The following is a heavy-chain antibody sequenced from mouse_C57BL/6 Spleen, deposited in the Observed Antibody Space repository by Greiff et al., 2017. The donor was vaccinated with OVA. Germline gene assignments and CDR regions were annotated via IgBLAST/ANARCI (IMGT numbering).Heavy chain of an antibody. D-gene: IGHD3-3*01. J-gene: IGHJ4*01. Sequence: EVMLVESGEGLVKPGGSLKLSCAASGFTFSSYAMSWVRQTPETRLEWVAYISSGGDYIYYADTVKGRFTISRDNARNTLYLQMSSLKSEDTAMYYCTREGDWYYAMDYWGQGTSVTVSS. CDR2: ISSGGDYI. CDR1: GFTFSSYA. CDR3: TREGDWYYAMDY. V-gene: IGHV5-9-1*02.